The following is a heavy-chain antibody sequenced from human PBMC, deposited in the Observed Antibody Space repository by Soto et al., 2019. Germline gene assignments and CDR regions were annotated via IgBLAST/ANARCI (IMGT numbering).Heavy chain of an antibody. CDR1: GFTFSSYA. Sequence: GGSLRLSCAASGFTFSSYAMSWVRQAPGKGLEWVSAISGSGGSTYYADSVKGRFTISRDNSKNTLYLQMNSLRAEDTAVYYCAKDRLGDPWNDGGNDAFDIWGQGTMVTVSS. CDR3: AKDRLGDPWNDGGNDAFDI. V-gene: IGHV3-23*01. CDR2: ISGSGGST. J-gene: IGHJ3*02. D-gene: IGHD1-1*01.